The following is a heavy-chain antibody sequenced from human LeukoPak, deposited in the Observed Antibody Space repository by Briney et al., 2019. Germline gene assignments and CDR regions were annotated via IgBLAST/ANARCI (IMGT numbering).Heavy chain of an antibody. J-gene: IGHJ4*02. CDR2: IYSGGST. V-gene: IGHV3-53*01. CDR3: ASGTMVRGVIDY. CDR1: GFTFSDYY. Sequence: GGSLRLSCAVSGFTFSDYYMSWVRQAPGKGLEWVSVIYSGGSTYYADSVKGRFTISRDNSKNTLYLQMNSLRAEDTAVYYCASGTMVRGVIDYWGQGTLVTVSS. D-gene: IGHD3-10*01.